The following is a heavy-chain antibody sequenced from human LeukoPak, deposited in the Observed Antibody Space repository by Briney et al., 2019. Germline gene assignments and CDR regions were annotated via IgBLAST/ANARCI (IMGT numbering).Heavy chain of an antibody. V-gene: IGHV4-31*03. D-gene: IGHD5-18*01. Sequence: SQTLSLTCTVSGGSISSGGYYWSWIRQHPGTGLEWIGYIYYSGSTYYNPSLKSRVTISVDTSKNQFSLKLSSVTAADTAVYYCARDLGYSYGNPNAFDIWGQGTMVTVSS. CDR1: GGSISSGGYY. CDR2: IYYSGST. CDR3: ARDLGYSYGNPNAFDI. J-gene: IGHJ3*02.